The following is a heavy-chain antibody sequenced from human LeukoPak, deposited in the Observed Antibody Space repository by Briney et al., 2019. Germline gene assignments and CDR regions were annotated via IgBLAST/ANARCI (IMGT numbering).Heavy chain of an antibody. J-gene: IGHJ4*02. CDR2: INDDAKNT. V-gene: IGHV3-23*01. CDR3: AKRVPYGSSEVYFDS. Sequence: GGSLRLSCAASGFTFGTYGMNWVRQAPGKGLEWVSAINDDAKNTFYADSVKGRFTISRDNSKNTLYLQMSSLTVEDTAIYYCAKRVPYGSSEVYFDSWGQGTLVTVSS. D-gene: IGHD6-6*01. CDR1: GFTFGTYG.